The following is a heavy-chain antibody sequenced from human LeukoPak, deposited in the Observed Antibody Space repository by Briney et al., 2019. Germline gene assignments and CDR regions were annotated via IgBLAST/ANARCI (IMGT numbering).Heavy chain of an antibody. D-gene: IGHD2-15*01. CDR2: ISIGGGST. J-gene: IGHJ4*02. CDR1: RFTFSSST. Sequence: PGGSLRLSCEASRFTFSSSTMSWVRQAPGKGLEWVSTISIGGGSTYYVDSVKGRFTISRDNSKNTLYLQMNSLRVEDTAVYYCALHRRGGGSCYSNFNYWGQGTLVTVSS. V-gene: IGHV3-23*01. CDR3: ALHRRGGGSCYSNFNY.